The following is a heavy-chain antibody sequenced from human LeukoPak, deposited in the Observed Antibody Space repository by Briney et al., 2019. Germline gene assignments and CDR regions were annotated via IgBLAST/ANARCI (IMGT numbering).Heavy chain of an antibody. CDR1: GYTFTSY. V-gene: IGHV1-18*01. D-gene: IGHD3-9*01. J-gene: IGHJ4*02. CDR2: ISAYNGNT. CDR3: ARDGAGTYYDILTGYYDY. Sequence: ASVNVSCKASGYTFTSYISWVRQAPGQGLEWMGWISAYNGNTNYAQKLQGRVTMTTDTSTSTAYRELRSLRSDDTAVYYCARDGAGTYYDILTGYYDYWGQGTLVTVSS.